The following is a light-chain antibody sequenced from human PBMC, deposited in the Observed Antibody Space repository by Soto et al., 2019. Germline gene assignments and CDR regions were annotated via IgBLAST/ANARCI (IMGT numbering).Light chain of an antibody. V-gene: IGKV1-9*01. Sequence: DIQLTQYPSFLSASVGDRVTITCRATQGISSYLAWYQQKPGKAPNLLIYAASTLQSGVPSRFSGSGSGTEFTLTISSLQPEDFATYYCQQLNSYPLTFDQGTRLEI. J-gene: IGKJ5*01. CDR3: QQLNSYPLT. CDR1: QGISSY. CDR2: AAS.